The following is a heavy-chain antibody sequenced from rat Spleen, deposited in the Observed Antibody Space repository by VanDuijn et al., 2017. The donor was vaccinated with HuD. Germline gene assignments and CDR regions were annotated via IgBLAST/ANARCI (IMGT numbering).Heavy chain of an antibody. CDR3: ARPYYYVMDA. CDR1: GFTFSDYN. Sequence: EVQLVESGGGLVQPGRSLKLSCAASGFTFSDYNMAWVRPAPQTGLEWVATISSDGSSTYYRDSLKGRFTISRDNAKSTLYLQMDSLRSEDTDTYYCARPYYYVMDAWGQGVMVTVSS. CDR2: ISSDGSST. V-gene: IGHV5-7*01. J-gene: IGHJ2*01. D-gene: IGHD1-12*01.